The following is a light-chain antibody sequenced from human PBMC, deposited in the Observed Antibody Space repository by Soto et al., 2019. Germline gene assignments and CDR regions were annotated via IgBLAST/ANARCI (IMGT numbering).Light chain of an antibody. J-gene: IGKJ2*01. Sequence: DIQMTQSPSTLSASVGDRVTITCRASQSISSWLAWYQQKPGKAPKLLIYDASSLESGVPSRFSGSGSGTEFTLTIRSLQPDDFATYYCQQYNSYSPAFGQGNKLEIK. CDR3: QQYNSYSPA. CDR2: DAS. CDR1: QSISSW. V-gene: IGKV1-5*01.